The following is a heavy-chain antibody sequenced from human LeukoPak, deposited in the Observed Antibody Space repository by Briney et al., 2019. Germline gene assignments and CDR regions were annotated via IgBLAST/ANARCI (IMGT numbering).Heavy chain of an antibody. Sequence: ASVKVSCKASGYIFTSYGVSWVRQAPGQGFEWMGWISGYNGNTNYAQKFQGRVTLTTDTSTSTAYMDLRSLRSDDTAVYYCARDNDSRDPPHFDYWGQGTLVTVSS. J-gene: IGHJ4*02. V-gene: IGHV1-18*01. CDR1: GYIFTSYG. CDR3: ARDNDSRDPPHFDY. D-gene: IGHD3-16*01. CDR2: ISGYNGNT.